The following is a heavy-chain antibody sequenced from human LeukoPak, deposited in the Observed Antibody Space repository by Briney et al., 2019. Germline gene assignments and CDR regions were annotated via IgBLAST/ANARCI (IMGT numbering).Heavy chain of an antibody. CDR2: ISSSGSTI. Sequence: GGSLRLSCAASGFTFSSYEMNWVRQAPGKGLEWVSYISSSGSTIYYADSVKGRFTISRDNAKNSLYLQMNSLRAEDTAVYYCARAPRYYYGSGTHWGQGTLVTVSS. D-gene: IGHD3-10*01. J-gene: IGHJ4*02. CDR3: ARAPRYYYGSGTH. CDR1: GFTFSSYE. V-gene: IGHV3-48*03.